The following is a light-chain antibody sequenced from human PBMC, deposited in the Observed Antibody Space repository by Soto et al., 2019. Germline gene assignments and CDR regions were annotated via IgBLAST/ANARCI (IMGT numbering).Light chain of an antibody. CDR2: GAS. V-gene: IGKV3-20*01. Sequence: EIVLTQSPGTLSLSPGERATLSCRASQSVSSNHLAWYQRKPGQAPRLLIYGASNRATGIPNRFSGSGSGTDFPLTITRLEPEDFVVYYCQQYGSSPPTFGQGTKVEI. CDR3: QQYGSSPPT. J-gene: IGKJ1*01. CDR1: QSVSSNH.